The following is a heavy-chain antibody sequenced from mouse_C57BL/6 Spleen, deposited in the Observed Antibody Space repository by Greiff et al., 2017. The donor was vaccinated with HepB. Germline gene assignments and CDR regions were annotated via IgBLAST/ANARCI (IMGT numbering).Heavy chain of an antibody. CDR3: TRGTDDALWFAY. Sequence: VQLQQSGAELVRPGASVTLSCKASGYTFTDYEMHWVKQTPVHGLEWIGAIDPETGGTAYNQKFKGKAILTADKSYSTAYMELRSLTSEDSAVYYCTRGTDDALWFAYWGQGTLVTVSA. CDR2: IDPETGGT. J-gene: IGHJ3*01. V-gene: IGHV1-15*01. D-gene: IGHD2-3*01. CDR1: GYTFTDYE.